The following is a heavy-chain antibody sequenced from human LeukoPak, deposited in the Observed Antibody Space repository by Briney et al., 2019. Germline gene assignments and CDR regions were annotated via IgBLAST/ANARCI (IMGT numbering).Heavy chain of an antibody. CDR3: ARSPSITMVRGVIVWGSFDY. CDR2: IIPIFGTA. D-gene: IGHD3-10*01. Sequence: SVKVSCKASGGTFSSYAISWVRQAPGQGLEWMGGIIPIFGTANYAQKFQGRVTITADESTSTAYMELSSLRSEDTAVYYCARSPSITMVRGVIVWGSFDYWGQGTLVTVSS. CDR1: GGTFSSYA. V-gene: IGHV1-69*13. J-gene: IGHJ4*02.